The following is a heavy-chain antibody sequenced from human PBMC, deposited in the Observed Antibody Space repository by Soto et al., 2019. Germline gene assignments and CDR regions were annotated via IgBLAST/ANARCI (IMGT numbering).Heavy chain of an antibody. Sequence: GESLKISCKASGYTFTTSWIGWVRQMPGQGLEWMGIIDPGDSDTRYSPSFQGRITISVDKSISTAYLQWSNLEASDTAIYYCARQASNSWKGDYFDYWGRGALVTVSS. V-gene: IGHV5-51*01. CDR3: ARQASNSWKGDYFDY. J-gene: IGHJ4*02. CDR1: GYTFTTSW. CDR2: IDPGDSDT. D-gene: IGHD6-13*01.